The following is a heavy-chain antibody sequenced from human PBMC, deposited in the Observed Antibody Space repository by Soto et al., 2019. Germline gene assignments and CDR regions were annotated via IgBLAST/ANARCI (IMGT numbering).Heavy chain of an antibody. V-gene: IGHV4-31*03. J-gene: IGHJ4*02. CDR3: ARDRECSGGTCYNYFDY. CDR1: GGSISSGGYY. Sequence: LSLTCTVSGGSISSGGYYWSWIRQHPGKGLEWIGYIYYSGSTYYNPSLKSRVTISVDTSKNQFSPKLSSVTAADTAVYYCARDRECSGGTCYNYFDYWGQGTLVTVSS. D-gene: IGHD2-15*01. CDR2: IYYSGST.